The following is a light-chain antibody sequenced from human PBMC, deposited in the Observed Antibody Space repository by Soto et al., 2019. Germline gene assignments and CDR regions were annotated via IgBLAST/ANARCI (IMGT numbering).Light chain of an antibody. Sequence: QSALTQPASVSGSPGQSITISCTGTRSDVGGYNYVSWYQQHPGKAPKLMIYDVTNRPSGVSNRFSGSKSGNTASLTISGLQADDEADYYCRSYTSSTTPYVFGAGTKVTVL. CDR3: RSYTSSTTPYV. CDR1: RSDVGGYNY. CDR2: DVT. J-gene: IGLJ1*01. V-gene: IGLV2-14*01.